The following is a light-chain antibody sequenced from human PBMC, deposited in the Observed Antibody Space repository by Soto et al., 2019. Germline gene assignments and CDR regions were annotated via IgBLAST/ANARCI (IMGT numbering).Light chain of an antibody. CDR1: SSDVGGYDS. CDR2: DVT. V-gene: IGLV2-11*01. J-gene: IGLJ3*02. Sequence: QSALTQPRSVSGSPGQSVTISCTGTSSDVGGYDSVSWYQQHPGKAPKLIIYDVTKRPSGVPDRFSGSKSGNTASLTISGLQAEDEADYYCCSFVGGYTFQEVFGGGTKLTVL. CDR3: CSFVGGYTFQEV.